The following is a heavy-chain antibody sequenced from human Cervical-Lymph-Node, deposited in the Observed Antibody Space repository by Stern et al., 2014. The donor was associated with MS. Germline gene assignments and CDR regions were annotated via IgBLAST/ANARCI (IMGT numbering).Heavy chain of an antibody. V-gene: IGHV1-69*01. J-gene: IGHJ4*02. CDR1: GASFSTNA. CDR2: IVSIFDKA. Sequence: VQLVESVAEVKKPGSSVKVSCKVSGASFSTNAISWVRQAPGQGLEWMGAIVSIFDKANYAQRFRGRVTITADESTSTAYLDLSSLRSGDTAVYFCTREHHGGNFASWGQGTLVTVSS. D-gene: IGHD4-23*01. CDR3: TREHHGGNFAS.